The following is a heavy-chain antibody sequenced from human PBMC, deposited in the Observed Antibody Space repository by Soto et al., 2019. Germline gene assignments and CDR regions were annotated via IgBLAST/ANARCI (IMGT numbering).Heavy chain of an antibody. V-gene: IGHV3-30*18. D-gene: IGHD1-20*01. J-gene: IGHJ4*02. Sequence: TGGSLRLSCAASGFTFSSYGMHWVRQAPGKGLEWVAVISYDGSNKYYADSVKGRFTISRDNSKNTLYLQMNSLRAEDTAVYYCAKLLLYNWNERGDYWGQGT. CDR3: AKLLLYNWNERGDY. CDR1: GFTFSSYG. CDR2: ISYDGSNK.